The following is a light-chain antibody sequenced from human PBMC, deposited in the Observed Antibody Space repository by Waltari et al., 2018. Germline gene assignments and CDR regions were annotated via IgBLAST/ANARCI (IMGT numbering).Light chain of an antibody. V-gene: IGKV1D-16*01. CDR2: AAS. CDR3: QQSHSTPPT. Sequence: DIQMTQSPSSLSASIGDRVIISCRASQDISSWLVWYQQKSDEAPKTLIYAASNLQSGVPSRFSGSGSGTHFTLTISSLQPEDFATYYCQQSHSTPPTFGQGTKVEIK. CDR1: QDISSW. J-gene: IGKJ1*01.